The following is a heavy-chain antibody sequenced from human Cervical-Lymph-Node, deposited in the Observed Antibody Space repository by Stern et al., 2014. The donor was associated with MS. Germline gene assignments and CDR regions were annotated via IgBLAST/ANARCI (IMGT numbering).Heavy chain of an antibody. Sequence: EVQLVESGGGLVQPGGSLRLSCAASGFTFSSYWMTWVRQYPGKGLEWVANIKHDGSDKYYVDSVRGRFTISRDNAKNSLYLQMNSLRAEDSAIYYCARDPKHNSGWWGQGTLVTVSS. J-gene: IGHJ4*02. CDR2: IKHDGSDK. CDR3: ARDPKHNSGW. CDR1: GFTFSSYW. D-gene: IGHD6-19*01. V-gene: IGHV3-7*01.